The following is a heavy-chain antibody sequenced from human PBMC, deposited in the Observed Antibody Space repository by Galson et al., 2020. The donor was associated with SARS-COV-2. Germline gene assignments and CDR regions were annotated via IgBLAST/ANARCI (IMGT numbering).Heavy chain of an antibody. CDR3: AKEGVAGIDY. CDR1: GFTFSSYG. CDR2: IRYDGSNK. Sequence: GESLKISCAASGFTFSSYGMHWVRQAPGKGLEWVAFIRYDGSNKYYADSVKGRFTISRDNSKNTLYLQMNSLRAEDTAVYYCAKEGVAGIDYWGQGTLVTVSS. D-gene: IGHD6-19*01. V-gene: IGHV3-30*02. J-gene: IGHJ4*02.